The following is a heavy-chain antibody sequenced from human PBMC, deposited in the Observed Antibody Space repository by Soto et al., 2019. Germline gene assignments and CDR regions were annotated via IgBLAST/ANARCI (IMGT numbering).Heavy chain of an antibody. CDR3: ANVDMRGYYYYGMDV. CDR2: ISYDGSNK. J-gene: IGHJ6*02. D-gene: IGHD3-9*01. V-gene: IGHV3-30*18. Sequence: GGSLRLSCAASGFTFSSYGMHWVRQAPGKGLEWVAVISYDGSNKYYADSVKGRFTISRDNSKNTLYLQMNSLRAEDTAVYYCANVDMRGYYYYGMDVWGQGTTVTVSS. CDR1: GFTFSSYG.